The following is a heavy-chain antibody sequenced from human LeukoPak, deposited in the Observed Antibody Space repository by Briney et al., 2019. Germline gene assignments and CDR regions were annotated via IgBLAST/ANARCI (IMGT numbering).Heavy chain of an antibody. CDR2: INPSAGST. D-gene: IGHD3-22*01. V-gene: IGHV1-46*01. Sequence: ASVKVACKASGYTLTSYYMYWVRQAPGQGLEWMGIINPSAGSTSYAQKFQGRVTMTRDTSTSTVYMELSSLRSEDTAVYYCVRTYYYDSSAYYPGGDYWGQGTLVTVSS. J-gene: IGHJ4*02. CDR3: VRTYYYDSSAYYPGGDY. CDR1: GYTLTSYY.